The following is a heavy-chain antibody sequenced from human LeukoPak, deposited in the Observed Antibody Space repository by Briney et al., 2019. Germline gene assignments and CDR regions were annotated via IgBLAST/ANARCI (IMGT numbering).Heavy chain of an antibody. CDR1: GGSISSSSYY. D-gene: IGHD3-3*01. CDR3: AGVLEWQLDY. V-gene: IGHV4-39*01. CDR2: IYYSGST. J-gene: IGHJ4*02. Sequence: SETLSLTCTVSGGSISSSSYYWGWIRQPPGKGLEWIGSIYYSGSTYYNPSLKSRVTISVDTSKNQFSLKLSSVTAADTAVYYCAGVLEWQLDYWGQGTLVTVSS.